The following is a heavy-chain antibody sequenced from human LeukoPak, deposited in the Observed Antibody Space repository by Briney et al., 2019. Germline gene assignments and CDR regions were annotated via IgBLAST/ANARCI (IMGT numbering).Heavy chain of an antibody. V-gene: IGHV3-11*04. J-gene: IGHJ4*02. CDR3: AKDLYSQGGKVGATLSCFDY. CDR1: GFTFGDYY. CDR2: ISSSGSTI. D-gene: IGHD1-26*01. Sequence: PGGSLRLSCAASGFTFGDYYMSWIRQAPGKGLEWVSYISSSGSTIYYADSVKGRFTISRDNAKNSLYLQMNSLRAEDTAVYYCAKDLYSQGGKVGATLSCFDYWGQGTLVTVSS.